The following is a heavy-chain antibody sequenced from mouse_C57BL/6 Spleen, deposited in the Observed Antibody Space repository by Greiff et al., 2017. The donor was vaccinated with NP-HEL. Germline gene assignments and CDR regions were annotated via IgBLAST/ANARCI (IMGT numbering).Heavy chain of an antibody. J-gene: IGHJ2*01. Sequence: VQLQQSGAELVRPGTSVKVSCKASGYAFTNYLIEWVKQRPGQGLEWIGVINPGSGGTNYNEKFKGKATLTADKSSSTAYMQLSSLTSEDSAVYFCALGSSRNYWGQGTTLTVSS. CDR1: GYAFTNYL. D-gene: IGHD1-1*01. V-gene: IGHV1-54*01. CDR2: INPGSGGT. CDR3: ALGSSRNY.